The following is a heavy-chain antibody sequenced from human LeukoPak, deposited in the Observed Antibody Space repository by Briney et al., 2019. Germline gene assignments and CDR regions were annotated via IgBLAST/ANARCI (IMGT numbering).Heavy chain of an antibody. CDR3: ARGKWLRTQVYDY. V-gene: IGHV4-34*01. D-gene: IGHD5-12*01. CDR1: GGSFSSYY. J-gene: IGHJ4*02. CDR2: INHSGST. Sequence: SETLSLTCAVYGGSFSSYYWSWIRQPPGKGLEWIGEINHSGSTNYNPSLKSRVTISVDTSKNQFSLKLSSVTAADTAVYYCARGKWLRTQVYDYWGQGTLVTVSS.